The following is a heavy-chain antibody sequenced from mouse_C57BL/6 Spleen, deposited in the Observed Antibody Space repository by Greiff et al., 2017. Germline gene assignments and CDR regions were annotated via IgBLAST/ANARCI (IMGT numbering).Heavy chain of an antibody. CDR2: IYPGSGNT. CDR3: ARGNSYDRDYYAMDY. V-gene: IGHV1-84*01. Sequence: QVQLQQSGPELVKPGASVKISCKASGYTFTDYYINWVKQRPGPGLEWIGWIYPGSGNTKYNEKFKGKATLTVDTSSRTAYMQLSSLTSEDSAVYFCARGNSYDRDYYAMDYWGQGASVTVAS. J-gene: IGHJ4*01. D-gene: IGHD2-12*01. CDR1: GYTFTDYY.